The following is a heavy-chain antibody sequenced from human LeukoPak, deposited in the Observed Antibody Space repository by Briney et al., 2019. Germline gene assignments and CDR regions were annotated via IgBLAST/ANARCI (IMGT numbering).Heavy chain of an antibody. CDR1: GFTFSNYW. CDR2: IQQDGREK. J-gene: IGHJ4*02. CDR3: VRGAYSSSWLNFDY. Sequence: GGSLRLSCAASGFTFSNYWMSWVRQAPGKGLEWVANIQQDGREKYYADSVKGRFTVSRDNSKNTLYLQMNSLRAEDTAVYYCVRGAYSSSWLNFDYWGQGTLVTVSS. D-gene: IGHD6-13*01. V-gene: IGHV3-7*04.